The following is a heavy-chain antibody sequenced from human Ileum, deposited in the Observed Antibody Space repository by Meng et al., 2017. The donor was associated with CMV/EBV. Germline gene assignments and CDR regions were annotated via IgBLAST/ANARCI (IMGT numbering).Heavy chain of an antibody. CDR1: GCTVSTNY. Sequence: CAAAGCTVSTNYMSWVRQAPGKGLQWVTALYHDGRTYYADSVKGRFTISRDNSKNTVYLQLNDLRVEDTAMYYCAGGYYDSGGFALDYWGQGTLVTVSS. CDR3: AGGYYDSGGFALDY. J-gene: IGHJ4*02. V-gene: IGHV3-53*01. CDR2: LYHDGRT. D-gene: IGHD3-22*01.